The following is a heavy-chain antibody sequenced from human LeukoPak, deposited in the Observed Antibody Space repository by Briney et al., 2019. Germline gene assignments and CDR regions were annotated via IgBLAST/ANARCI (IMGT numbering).Heavy chain of an antibody. D-gene: IGHD5-24*01. CDR3: VRETHTMGPSFDY. Sequence: GGSLRLSCAASGFTFSSYAMSWARQAPGKGLEWVSSISSSGRFIYYADSLKGRFTISRDNDKESVHLQMVSLRAEDTAVYYCVRETHTMGPSFDYWGQGTLVTVSS. CDR1: GFTFSSYA. J-gene: IGHJ4*02. CDR2: ISSSGRFI. V-gene: IGHV3-21*01.